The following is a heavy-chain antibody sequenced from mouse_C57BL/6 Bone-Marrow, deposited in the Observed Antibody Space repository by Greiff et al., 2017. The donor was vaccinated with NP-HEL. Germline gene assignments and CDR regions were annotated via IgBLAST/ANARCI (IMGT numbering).Heavy chain of an antibody. J-gene: IGHJ3*01. CDR2: ISNLAYSI. CDR1: GFTFSDYG. Sequence: EVKRVESGGGLVQPGGSLKLSCAASGFTFSDYGMAWVRQAPRKGPEWVAFISNLAYSIYYADTVTGRFTISRENAKNTLYLEMSSLRSEDTAMYYCAREFAYWGQGTLVTVSA. CDR3: AREFAY. V-gene: IGHV5-15*01.